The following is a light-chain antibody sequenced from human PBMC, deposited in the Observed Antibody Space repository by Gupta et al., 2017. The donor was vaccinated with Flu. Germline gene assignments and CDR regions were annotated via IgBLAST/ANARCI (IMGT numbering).Light chain of an antibody. Sequence: PSRLSASVGDRVTITCRASQGISIWLAWYQQKPGKAPNLLISRASSLQSGAPSRFSGSGSGTEFTLTISSLQPDDFATYYCQQYTRYPWTFGQGTKVEIK. V-gene: IGKV1-5*03. CDR2: RAS. J-gene: IGKJ1*01. CDR1: QGISIW. CDR3: QQYTRYPWT.